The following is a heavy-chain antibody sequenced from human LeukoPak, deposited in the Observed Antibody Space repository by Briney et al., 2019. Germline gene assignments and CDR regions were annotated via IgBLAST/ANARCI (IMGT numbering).Heavy chain of an antibody. J-gene: IGHJ4*02. CDR1: GFTFTSYA. CDR3: ATSSDY. CDR2: ISGSGGST. Sequence: PGGSLRLSCAASGFTFTSYAMSWVRQAPGKGLEWVSTISGSGGSTYYADSVKGRFTISRDKSKNTLYLQLKSLRAEDTAVYFCATSSDYWGQGTLVTV. V-gene: IGHV3-23*01.